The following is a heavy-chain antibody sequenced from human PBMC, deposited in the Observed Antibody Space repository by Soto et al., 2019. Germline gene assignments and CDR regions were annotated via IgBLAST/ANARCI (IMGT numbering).Heavy chain of an antibody. D-gene: IGHD5-12*01. CDR1: GGSIRSGYYY. V-gene: IGHV4-30-4*01. Sequence: SATLSLTCSICGGSIRSGYYYWTWIRQPPGKGLEWIGNIYYSGNAYYNPSLKSRLIISIDTSQNQFSLKVGSVTAAYPSLSYGACPWLYGMDVWXKGTTVS. CDR2: IYYSGNA. J-gene: IGHJ6*04. CDR3: ACPWLYGMDV.